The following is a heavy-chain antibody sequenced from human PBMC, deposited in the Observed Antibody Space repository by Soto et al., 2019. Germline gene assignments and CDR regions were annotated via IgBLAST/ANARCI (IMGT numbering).Heavy chain of an antibody. CDR2: ISYDGNNK. D-gene: IGHD3-22*01. J-gene: IGHJ4*02. CDR1: GFTFSSYA. Sequence: PGGSLRLSCAASGFTFSSYAMHWVRQAPGKGLEWVAVISYDGNNKYYADSLKGRFTISRDNSMNTLYLQMNSLRAEDTALYYCARDAYLRITMIVVVGFFVVCVCVLPSAYYFDYWGQGTLVTVSS. V-gene: IGHV3-30-3*01. CDR3: ARDAYLRITMIVVVGFFVVCVCVLPSAYYFDY.